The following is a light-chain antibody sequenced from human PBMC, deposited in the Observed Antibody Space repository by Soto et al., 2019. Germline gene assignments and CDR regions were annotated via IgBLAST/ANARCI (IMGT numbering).Light chain of an antibody. Sequence: QSVLTQPPSMSAAPGQKVTISCSGSSSNIGNNYVSWYQQLPGTAPKLLIYDNNNRPSGIPDRFSGSKSGTSATLGITGLQTGDEADYYCGTWDSSLSVWVFGVGTQLPVL. J-gene: IGLJ3*02. CDR3: GTWDSSLSVWV. CDR1: SSNIGNNY. V-gene: IGLV1-51*01. CDR2: DNN.